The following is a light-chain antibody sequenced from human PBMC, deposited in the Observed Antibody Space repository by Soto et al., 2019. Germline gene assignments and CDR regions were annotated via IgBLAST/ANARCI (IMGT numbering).Light chain of an antibody. CDR3: QQAINFPYT. Sequence: DIQMTQSPSSVSASVGDRVTITCRASQGISAWLAWFQQKQGKAPKLLIYATSILQSGVPSRFSGSGSGTDFTLTSSSLQPEDCATYYCQQAINFPYTFGQGTKLVIE. CDR2: ATS. J-gene: IGKJ2*01. CDR1: QGISAW. V-gene: IGKV1D-12*01.